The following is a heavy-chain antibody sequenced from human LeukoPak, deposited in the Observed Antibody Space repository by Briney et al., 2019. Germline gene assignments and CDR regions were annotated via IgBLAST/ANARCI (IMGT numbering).Heavy chain of an antibody. CDR2: MNPNSGNT. J-gene: IGHJ6*03. Sequence: ASVKVSCKASGYTFTSYDINWVRQATGQGLEWMGWMNPNSGNTGYAQKFQGRVTITRNTSISTAYMELSSLRSEDTAVYYCAREGKCSSTSRPGDYYYYYMDVWGKGTTVTVSS. CDR1: GYTFTSYD. V-gene: IGHV1-8*03. D-gene: IGHD2-2*01. CDR3: AREGKCSSTSRPGDYYYYYMDV.